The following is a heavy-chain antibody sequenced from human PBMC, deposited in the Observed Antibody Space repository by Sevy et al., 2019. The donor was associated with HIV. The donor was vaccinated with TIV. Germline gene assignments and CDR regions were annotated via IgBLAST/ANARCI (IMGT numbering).Heavy chain of an antibody. CDR3: ARVSMNSWYYYYYGMDV. CDR2: ISYDGSNK. J-gene: IGHJ6*02. Sequence: GGSLRLSCAASGFTFSSYAMHWVRQAPGKGLEWVAVISYDGSNKYYADSVKGRFTISRDNSKNTLYLQMNSLRAEDTAVYYCARVSMNSWYYYYYGMDVWGQGTAVTVSS. D-gene: IGHD2-15*01. V-gene: IGHV3-30-3*01. CDR1: GFTFSSYA.